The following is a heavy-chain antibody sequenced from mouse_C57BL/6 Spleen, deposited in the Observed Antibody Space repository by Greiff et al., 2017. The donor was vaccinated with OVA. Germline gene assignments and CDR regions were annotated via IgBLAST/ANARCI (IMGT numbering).Heavy chain of an antibody. J-gene: IGHJ4*01. V-gene: IGHV1-59*01. Sequence: QVQLQQPGAELVRPGTSVKLSCKASGYTFTSYWMHWVKQRPGKGLEWIGVIAPSDSYTNYNQKVKGKATLSVDTSSSTAYLQLSSLTSEDSAVYYCARKGDDYDYAIDYWGQGTSVTVSS. D-gene: IGHD2-4*01. CDR2: IAPSDSYT. CDR3: ARKGDDYDYAIDY. CDR1: GYTFTSYW.